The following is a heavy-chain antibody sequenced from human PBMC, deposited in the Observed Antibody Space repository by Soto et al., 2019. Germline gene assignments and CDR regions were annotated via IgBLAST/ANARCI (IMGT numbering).Heavy chain of an antibody. Sequence: QVQLQESGPGLVKPSETLSLTCTVSGGSISSYYWSWIRQPPGKGLEWIGYIYYSGSNNYTPSPKSRVTISVDTSKNQFSLTLSSVTAADTAVYYCAREGLTGTIGLYYYSGMDVWGQGTTVTVSS. CDR3: AREGLTGTIGLYYYSGMDV. CDR2: IYYSGSN. V-gene: IGHV4-59*01. CDR1: GGSISSYY. J-gene: IGHJ6*02. D-gene: IGHD1-7*01.